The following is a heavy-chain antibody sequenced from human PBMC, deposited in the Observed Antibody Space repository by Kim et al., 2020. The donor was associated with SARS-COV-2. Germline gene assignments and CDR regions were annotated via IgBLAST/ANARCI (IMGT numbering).Heavy chain of an antibody. CDR1: GYSLSSYA. D-gene: IGHD3-10*01. Sequence: ASVKVSCKASGYSLSSYAIHWVRQAPGQRLEWMGWINVGNGNTKYSQNFQGRVTITRDTSRDTSASTAYMELSSLRSEDTAVYYCARGFEAAWALDPWGQGTLVIVSS. J-gene: IGHJ5*02. V-gene: IGHV1-3*01. CDR3: ARGFEAAWALDP. CDR2: INVGNGNT.